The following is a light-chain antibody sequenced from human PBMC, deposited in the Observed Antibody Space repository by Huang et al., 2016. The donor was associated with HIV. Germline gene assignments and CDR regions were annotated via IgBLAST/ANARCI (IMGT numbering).Light chain of an antibody. CDR3: QQYESWPPLT. CDR2: ATA. J-gene: IGKJ4*01. Sequence: EIVMTQSPDTLSVSPGERATLSCRASQSVRDKLAWYQQKPGQDPRLLLHATATRAAGGPAICICSWAGSEFTRTISSLQSEDCGVYYCQQYESWPPLTFGGGTKVEIK. V-gene: IGKV3-15*01. CDR1: QSVRDK.